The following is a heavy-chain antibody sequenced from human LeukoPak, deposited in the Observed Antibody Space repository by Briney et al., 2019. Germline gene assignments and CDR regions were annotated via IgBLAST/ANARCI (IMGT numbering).Heavy chain of an antibody. CDR2: ISGSGGST. Sequence: GGSLRLSCAASGFTFSSYAMSWVRQAPGKGLEWVSAISGSGGSTYYADSVKGRFTISRDNSKNTLYLQMNSLRAEDTAVYHCAKGELLWFGISNWFDPWGQGTLVTVSS. J-gene: IGHJ5*02. D-gene: IGHD3-10*01. CDR1: GFTFSSYA. CDR3: AKGELLWFGISNWFDP. V-gene: IGHV3-23*01.